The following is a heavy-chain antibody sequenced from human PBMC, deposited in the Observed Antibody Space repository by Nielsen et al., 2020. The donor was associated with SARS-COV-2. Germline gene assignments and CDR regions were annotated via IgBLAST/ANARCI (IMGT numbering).Heavy chain of an antibody. CDR3: ARAPRGGYQTVDY. CDR2: ISTTSTYI. CDR1: GFTFSSYE. V-gene: IGHV3-21*01. J-gene: IGHJ4*01. Sequence: GESLKISCAASGFTFSSYEMNWVRQAPGKGLEWVSYISTTSTYIYDADSVKGRFTISRDNAKNSLYLQMNSLRVEDTAMYYCARAPRGGYQTVDYWGHGTLVTVSS. D-gene: IGHD5-12*01.